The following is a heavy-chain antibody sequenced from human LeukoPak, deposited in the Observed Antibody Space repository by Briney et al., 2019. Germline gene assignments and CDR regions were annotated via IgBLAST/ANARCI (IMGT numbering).Heavy chain of an antibody. CDR1: GFTFSTYS. J-gene: IGHJ4*02. CDR3: ARDNYGLSGYYYRGYFDY. V-gene: IGHV3-7*01. Sequence: GGSLRLSCVASGFTFSTYSMNWVRQAPGKGLEWVANIKQDGSEKYYVDSVKGRFTISRDNAKNSLYLQMNSLRAEDTAVYYCARDNYGLSGYYYRGYFDYWGQGTLVTVSS. D-gene: IGHD3-22*01. CDR2: IKQDGSEK.